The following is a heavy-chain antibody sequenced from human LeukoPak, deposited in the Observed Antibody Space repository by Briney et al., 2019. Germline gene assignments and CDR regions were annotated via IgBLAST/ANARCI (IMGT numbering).Heavy chain of an antibody. J-gene: IGHJ5*02. D-gene: IGHD6-19*01. Sequence: SETLSLTCTVSGGSISSYYWSWIRQPPGKGLEWIGYIYYSGSTNYSPSLKSRVTISVDTSKNQFSLKLSSVTAADTAVYYCARYSSGWWEGNWFDPWGQGTLVTVSS. CDR1: GGSISSYY. CDR2: IYYSGST. CDR3: ARYSSGWWEGNWFDP. V-gene: IGHV4-59*08.